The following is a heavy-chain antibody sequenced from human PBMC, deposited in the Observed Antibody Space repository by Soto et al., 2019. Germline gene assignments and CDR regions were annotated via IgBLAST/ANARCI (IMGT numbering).Heavy chain of an antibody. V-gene: IGHV3-30*18. CDR3: AKDHAGTTRALDY. J-gene: IGHJ4*02. Sequence: QVQLVESGGGVVQPGRSLRLSCAASGFTFSSYGMHWVRQAPGKGLEWVAVISYDGSNKYYADSVKGRFTISRDNSKHTLYLQMNSLRAEDTAVYYCAKDHAGTTRALDYWGQGTLVTVSS. CDR2: ISYDGSNK. CDR1: GFTFSSYG. D-gene: IGHD1-7*01.